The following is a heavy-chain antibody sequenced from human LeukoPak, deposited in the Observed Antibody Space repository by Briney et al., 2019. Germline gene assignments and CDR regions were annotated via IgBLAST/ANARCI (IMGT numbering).Heavy chain of an antibody. CDR2: ISGSGGTT. V-gene: IGHV3-23*01. D-gene: IGHD5-12*01. Sequence: GGSVRLSCVASGFTFKNYAMSWVRQAPGKGLEWVSSISGSGGTTYYTDSVKGRFTISRDNSKNTLYLQMNSLRAEDTAVYYCAKARGYSGHDYLGSFDYWGQGTLVTVSS. CDR3: AKARGYSGHDYLGSFDY. J-gene: IGHJ4*02. CDR1: GFTFKNYA.